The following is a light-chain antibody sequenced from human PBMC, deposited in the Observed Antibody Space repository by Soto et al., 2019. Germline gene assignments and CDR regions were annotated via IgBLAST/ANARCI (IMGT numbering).Light chain of an antibody. CDR2: GAS. J-gene: IGKJ1*01. CDR3: QQYNNWPPWT. CDR1: QSVSSN. Sequence: EIMMTQSPATLSVSPGERATLSCRASQSVSSNLAWYQQKPGQAPRLLVYGASTRATGIPGRFSGSGSGTEFTLTISSLQSEDFAVYCCQQYNNWPPWTFGQGTKVEI. V-gene: IGKV3-15*01.